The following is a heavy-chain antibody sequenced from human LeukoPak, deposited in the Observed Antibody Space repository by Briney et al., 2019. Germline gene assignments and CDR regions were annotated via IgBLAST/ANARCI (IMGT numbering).Heavy chain of an antibody. CDR2: ISGSGGST. J-gene: IGHJ4*02. CDR3: ADDFWSGYSPPLY. D-gene: IGHD3-3*01. CDR1: GFTFSSYA. V-gene: IGHV3-23*01. Sequence: PGGSLRLSCAASGFTFSSYAMSWVRQAPGKGLEWVSAISGSGGSTYYADSVKGRFTISRDNSKNTPYLQMNSLRAEDTAVYYCADDFWSGYSPPLYWGQGTLVTVSS.